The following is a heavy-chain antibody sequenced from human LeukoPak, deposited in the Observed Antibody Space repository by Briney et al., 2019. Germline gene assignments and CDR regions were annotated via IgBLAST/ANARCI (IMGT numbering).Heavy chain of an antibody. CDR3: AREGWLPAGQYYYYYYMDV. CDR1: GGSVSSSSYY. V-gene: IGHV4-61*02. J-gene: IGHJ6*03. D-gene: IGHD5-24*01. Sequence: NSSETLSLTCSVSGGSVSSSSYYWSWVRQPAGKGLEWIGRIYSSGTTNYNPSLKSRVTMSVDTSKNQFSLKLSSVTAADTAVYYCAREGWLPAGQYYYYYYMDVWGKGTTVTISS. CDR2: IYSSGTT.